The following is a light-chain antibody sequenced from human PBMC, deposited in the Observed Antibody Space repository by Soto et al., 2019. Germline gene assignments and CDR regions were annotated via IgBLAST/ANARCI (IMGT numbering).Light chain of an antibody. J-gene: IGKJ1*01. V-gene: IGKV1-39*01. Sequence: DIQMTQSPSSLSASVGDRVTITCQASQDISNYLNWYQQKPGKAPKLLIYAASSLHSGVPSRFSGGGSGTDFTLTISSLQPDDFATYYCQQAYSTPRTFGQGTKVDIK. CDR1: QDISNY. CDR2: AAS. CDR3: QQAYSTPRT.